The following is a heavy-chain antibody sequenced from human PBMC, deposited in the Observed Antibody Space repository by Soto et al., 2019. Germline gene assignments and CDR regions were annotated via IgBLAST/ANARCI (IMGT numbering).Heavy chain of an antibody. V-gene: IGHV3-30*18. CDR3: AKDQGAAADFWYGMDV. CDR1: GFTFSSYG. J-gene: IGHJ6*02. CDR2: ISYDGSNK. D-gene: IGHD6-13*01. Sequence: GGSLRLSCAASGFTFSSYGMHWVRQAPGKGLEWVAVISYDGSNKYYADSVKGRFTISRDNSKNTLYLQMNSLRAEDTAVYYCAKDQGAAADFWYGMDVWGQGTTVTVS.